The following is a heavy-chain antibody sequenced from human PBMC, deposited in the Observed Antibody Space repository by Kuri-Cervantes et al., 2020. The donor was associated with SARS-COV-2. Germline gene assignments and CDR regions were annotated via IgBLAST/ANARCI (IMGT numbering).Heavy chain of an antibody. D-gene: IGHD3-10*01. CDR1: GFTFSSYA. CDR2: TSDDGKKK. J-gene: IGHJ4*02. Sequence: GESLKISCVASGFTFSSYAIHCVRQAPGKGLEWVAVTSDDGKKKYYADSVKGRFTISRDNSKNTVYLQMNSLRSEDTAVYYCARALPEGRFGELIYYFDYWGQGTLVTVSS. V-gene: IGHV3-30*04. CDR3: ARALPEGRFGELIYYFDY.